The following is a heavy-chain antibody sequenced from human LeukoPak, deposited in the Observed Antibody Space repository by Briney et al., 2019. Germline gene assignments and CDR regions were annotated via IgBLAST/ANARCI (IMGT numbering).Heavy chain of an antibody. J-gene: IGHJ3*02. Sequence: GASVKVSCKASAYSFSTYDINWVRQAPGQGLEWMGWINPNSGGANYAQKFQGRVTMTRDTSISTAYMELSRLRSDDTAVFFCARQGGGGSFEDSFPIWGQGTMVTVSS. CDR1: AYSFSTYD. V-gene: IGHV1-2*02. D-gene: IGHD2-15*01. CDR3: ARQGGGGSFEDSFPI. CDR2: INPNSGGA.